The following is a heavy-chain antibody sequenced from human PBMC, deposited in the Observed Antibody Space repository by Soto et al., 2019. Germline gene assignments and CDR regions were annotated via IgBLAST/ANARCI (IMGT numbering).Heavy chain of an antibody. Sequence: QVQLVESGGGVVQPGRSLRLSCAASGFTFSSYGMHWVRQAPGKGLEWVAVISYDGSNKYYADSVKGRFTTWRDNSKNTPYLHMNSLRAEDTAVYYCAKSGQDIVVVPAAMEGAFDILGQGIMVTVSS. J-gene: IGHJ3*02. CDR3: AKSGQDIVVVPAAMEGAFDI. V-gene: IGHV3-30*18. CDR1: GFTFSSYG. D-gene: IGHD2-2*01. CDR2: ISYDGSNK.